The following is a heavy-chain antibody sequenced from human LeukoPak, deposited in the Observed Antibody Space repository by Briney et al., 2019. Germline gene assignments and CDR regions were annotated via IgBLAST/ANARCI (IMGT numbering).Heavy chain of an antibody. D-gene: IGHD4-17*01. CDR1: GGSISSSSYY. J-gene: IGHJ5*02. V-gene: IGHV4-39*07. CDR3: ARVGNDYGDLNWFDP. CDR2: IYYSGST. Sequence: SETLSLTCTVSGGSISSSSYYWGWIRQPPGKGLEWIGSIYYSGSTYYNPSLKSRVTISVDTSKNQFSLKLSSVTAADTAVYYCARVGNDYGDLNWFDPWGQGTLVTVSS.